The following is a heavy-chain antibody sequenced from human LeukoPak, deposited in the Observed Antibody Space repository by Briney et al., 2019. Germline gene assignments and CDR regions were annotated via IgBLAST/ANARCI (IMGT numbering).Heavy chain of an antibody. J-gene: IGHJ5*02. CDR1: GFNFSSFA. Sequence: GGSLRLSCVASGFNFSSFAMSWVRQAPGKGLEWVSAITSSGSTDYTYYADSVKGRFTISRDNSKNTLHLEMNSLRAEDTAVYYCAKPPHGSGWYTDNWFDPWGQGTRVTVSS. CDR3: AKPPHGSGWYTDNWFDP. V-gene: IGHV3-23*05. D-gene: IGHD6-19*01. CDR2: ITSSGSTDYT.